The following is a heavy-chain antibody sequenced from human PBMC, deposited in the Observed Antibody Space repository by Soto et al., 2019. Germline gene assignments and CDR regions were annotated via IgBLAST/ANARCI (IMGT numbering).Heavy chain of an antibody. CDR2: FHFSGRT. V-gene: IGHV4-39*01. CDR3: ARGGRGGYYFDY. Sequence: SETLSLTCTVSGGSFNTQSYHWGWIRQPPGKGLEWIASFHFSGRTYYGPSLKSRVTISADTSKNQFSLKVDSVTAADTAMYYCARGGRGGYYFDYWGQGTLVTVSS. J-gene: IGHJ4*02. CDR1: GGSFNTQSYH. D-gene: IGHD1-26*01.